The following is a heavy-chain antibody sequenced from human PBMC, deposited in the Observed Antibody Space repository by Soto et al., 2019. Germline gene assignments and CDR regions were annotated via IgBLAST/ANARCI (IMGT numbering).Heavy chain of an antibody. CDR1: GYTFTSYG. Sequence: ASVKVSCKASGYTFTSYGISWVRQAPGQGLEWMGWISAYNGNTNYAQKLQGRVTMTTDTSTSTAYMELRSLRSDDTAVYYCAGGGLYYDFWSGSLDPRGQGTRVTVAS. D-gene: IGHD3-3*01. V-gene: IGHV1-18*01. CDR2: ISAYNGNT. J-gene: IGHJ5*02. CDR3: AGGGLYYDFWSGSLDP.